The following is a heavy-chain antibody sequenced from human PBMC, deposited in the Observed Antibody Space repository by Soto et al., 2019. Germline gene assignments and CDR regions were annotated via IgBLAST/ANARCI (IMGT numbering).Heavy chain of an antibody. Sequence: PSETLSLTCTVSGGSISSYYWSWIRQPPGKGLEWIGYIYYSGSTNYNPSLKSRVTISVDTSKNQFSLKLSSVTAADTAVYYCAGEADSRAAEPSFDYWGQGTLVTVSS. J-gene: IGHJ4*02. CDR2: IYYSGST. CDR3: AGEADSRAAEPSFDY. D-gene: IGHD6-13*01. V-gene: IGHV4-59*01. CDR1: GGSISSYY.